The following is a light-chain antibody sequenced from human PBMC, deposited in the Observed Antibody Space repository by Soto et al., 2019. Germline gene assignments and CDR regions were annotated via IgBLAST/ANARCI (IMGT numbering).Light chain of an antibody. CDR3: KQYARWPKT. CDR2: KVS. Sequence: SLSPLSLPVTLGQPASISCSSSQRLVYSDGNTYLSWFQQRPGQAPRRLIYKVSSRDSGVPDRFSGSGSGTDFTLKISRVEAEDFGVYYCKQYARWPKTFGQGTRLEI. CDR1: QRLVYSDGNTY. V-gene: IGKV2-30*01. J-gene: IGKJ5*01.